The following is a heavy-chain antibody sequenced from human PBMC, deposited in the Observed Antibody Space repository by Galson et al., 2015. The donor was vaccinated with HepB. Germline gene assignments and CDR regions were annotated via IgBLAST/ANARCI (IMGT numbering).Heavy chain of an antibody. Sequence: SVKVSCKASGYTFTSYYMHWVRQAPGQGLECMGIINPSGGSTSYAQKFQGRVTMTRDTSTSTVYMELSSLRSEDTAVYYCARDLPEPQYSSSPHDAFDIWGQGTMVTVSS. CDR1: GYTFTSYY. D-gene: IGHD6-6*01. CDR3: ARDLPEPQYSSSPHDAFDI. CDR2: INPSGGST. J-gene: IGHJ3*02. V-gene: IGHV1-46*01.